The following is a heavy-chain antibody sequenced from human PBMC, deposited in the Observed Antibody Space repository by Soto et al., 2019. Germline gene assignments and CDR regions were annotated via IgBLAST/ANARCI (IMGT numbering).Heavy chain of an antibody. CDR3: PTQDHDGSVAYFYGMDV. Sequence: GESLKISCKGSGYRFTSYWISWVRQMPGKGLEWMGRIDPSDSYINYSPSFQGHVIISADKSISTAYLQWSSLKASDTAMYYCPTQDHDGSVAYFYGMDVWGQGTTVTVSS. V-gene: IGHV5-10-1*01. CDR2: IDPSDSYI. J-gene: IGHJ6*02. CDR1: GYRFTSYW. D-gene: IGHD3-10*01.